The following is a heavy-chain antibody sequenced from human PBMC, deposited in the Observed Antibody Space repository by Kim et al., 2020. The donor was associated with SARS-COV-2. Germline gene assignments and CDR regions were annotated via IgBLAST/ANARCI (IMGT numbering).Heavy chain of an antibody. D-gene: IGHD2-21*01. CDR3: ATLVVVQYYFDY. Sequence: IYAQKFQGRVTMTEDTSTDTAYMELSSLRSEDTAVYYCATLVVVQYYFDYWGQGTLVTVSS. J-gene: IGHJ4*02. V-gene: IGHV1-24*01.